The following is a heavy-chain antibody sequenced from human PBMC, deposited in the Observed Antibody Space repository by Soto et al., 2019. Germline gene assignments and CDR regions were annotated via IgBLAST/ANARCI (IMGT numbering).Heavy chain of an antibody. CDR1: GFTFSSYA. CDR3: ARDLTPLGTPGDDFDY. Sequence: GGSLRLSCAASGFTFSSYAMIWVRQAPGKGLEWVSIITGSGDSTFYVDSVKGRFTISRDNANNTLYLQMNSLRAEDTAVYYCARDLTPLGTPGDDFDYWGQGTLVTVSS. CDR2: ITGSGDST. V-gene: IGHV3-23*01. D-gene: IGHD7-27*01. J-gene: IGHJ4*02.